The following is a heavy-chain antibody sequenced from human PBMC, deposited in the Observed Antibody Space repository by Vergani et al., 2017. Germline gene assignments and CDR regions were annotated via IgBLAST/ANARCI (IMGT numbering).Heavy chain of an antibody. J-gene: IGHJ6*02. CDR1: GYTFTGYY. D-gene: IGHD6-13*01. Sequence: QVQLVQSGAEVKKPGASVKVSCKASGYTFTGYYMHLVRQAPGQGLEWMGWINPNSGGTNYAQKLQGRVTMTRDTSISTAYMELSRLRSDDTAVYYCAGAAAAGGYYYYGMDVWGQGTTVTVSS. V-gene: IGHV1-2*02. CDR2: INPNSGGT. CDR3: AGAAAAGGYYYYGMDV.